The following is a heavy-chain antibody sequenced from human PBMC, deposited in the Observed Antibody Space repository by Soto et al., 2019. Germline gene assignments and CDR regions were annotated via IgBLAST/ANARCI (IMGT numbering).Heavy chain of an antibody. D-gene: IGHD2-2*01. CDR2: INPNSGGT. J-gene: IGHJ4*02. CDR3: ARDRLLGYCSSTSCYELEATAGDY. Sequence: ASVKVSCKASGYTFTGYYMHWVRQAPGQGLEWMGWINPNSGGTNYAQKFQGRVTMTRDTSISTAYMELSRLRSDDTAVYYCARDRLLGYCSSTSCYELEATAGDYWGQGTLVTVSS. CDR1: GYTFTGYY. V-gene: IGHV1-2*02.